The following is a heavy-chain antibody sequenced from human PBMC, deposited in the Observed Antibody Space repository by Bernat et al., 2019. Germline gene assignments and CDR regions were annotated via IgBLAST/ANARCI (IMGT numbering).Heavy chain of an antibody. CDR3: AKGLDSSWPGSDC. Sequence: EVQLLESGGGLVQPGGSLRLFCTASGFTFSTYAMTWVRQAPGKGLEWVSTITDRGGGPYYADSVKGRFTISRDNSKSTLYLQMNSLRAEDTALYYCAKGLDSSWPGSDCWGQGTLVTGTS. CDR1: GFTFSTYA. D-gene: IGHD6-13*01. J-gene: IGHJ4*02. V-gene: IGHV3-23*01. CDR2: ITDRGGGP.